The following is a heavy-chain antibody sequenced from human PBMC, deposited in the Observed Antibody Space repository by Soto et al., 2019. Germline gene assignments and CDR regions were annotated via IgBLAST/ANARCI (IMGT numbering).Heavy chain of an antibody. CDR1: GGTFSSYA. D-gene: IGHD2-2*03. J-gene: IGHJ4*02. V-gene: IGHV1-69*13. CDR3: ARAGGYCSSTSCPFDY. CDR2: IIPIFGTA. Sequence: GASVKVSCKASGGTFSSYAISWVRQAPGQGLEWMGGIIPIFGTANYARKFQGRVTITADESTSTAYMELSSLRSEDTAVYYCARAGGYCSSTSCPFDYWGQGTLVTVS.